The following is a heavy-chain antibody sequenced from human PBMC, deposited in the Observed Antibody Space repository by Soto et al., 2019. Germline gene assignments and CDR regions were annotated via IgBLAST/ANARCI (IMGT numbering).Heavy chain of an antibody. CDR1: GGSISSYY. D-gene: IGHD3-3*01. J-gene: IGHJ6*02. CDR2: IYYSGST. CDR3: ARASFFGVVVV. Sequence: SETLSLTCTASGGSISSYYWSWIRQPPGKGLEWIGYIYYSGSTNYNPSLKGRVTISVDTSKNQFSLKLSSVTAADTAVYYCARASFFGVVVVWGQGTTVTVSS. V-gene: IGHV4-59*01.